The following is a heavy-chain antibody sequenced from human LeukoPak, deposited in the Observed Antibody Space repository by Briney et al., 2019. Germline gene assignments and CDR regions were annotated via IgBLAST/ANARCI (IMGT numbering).Heavy chain of an antibody. CDR2: IYYSGST. CDR1: GVSISSSSYY. CDR3: ARRGGRWWMLGSAFDI. J-gene: IGHJ3*02. D-gene: IGHD2-8*02. Sequence: PSETLSVTCTVSGVSISSSSYYWGWIRQPPGKGLEWIGSIYYSGSTYYNPSLKSRVTISVDTSKNQFSLKLSSVTAADTAVYYCARRGGRWWMLGSAFDIWGQGTMVTVSS. V-gene: IGHV4-39*01.